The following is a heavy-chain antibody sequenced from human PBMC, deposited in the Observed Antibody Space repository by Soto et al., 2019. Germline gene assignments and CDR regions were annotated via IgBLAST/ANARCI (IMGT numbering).Heavy chain of an antibody. Sequence: QLQLQESGSGLVKPSQTLSLTCAVSGGSISGTTYSWSWIRQPPGKGLEWIGYIFDSGNTYYTPSLQSQFSISVDRSKNQFSLKLSSVTAADTAVYYWARGQGAAAGHSNFDYWGQGALVTVSS. J-gene: IGHJ4*02. V-gene: IGHV4-30-2*01. CDR3: ARGQGAAAGHSNFDY. D-gene: IGHD6-13*01. CDR1: GGSISGTTYS. CDR2: IFDSGNT.